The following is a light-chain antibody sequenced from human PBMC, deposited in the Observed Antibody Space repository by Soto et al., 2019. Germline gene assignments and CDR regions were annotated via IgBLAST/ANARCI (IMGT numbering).Light chain of an antibody. CDR3: ASYAGPRLLV. CDR2: EVT. J-gene: IGLJ1*01. Sequence: QSALTQPPSASGSPGQSLTISCTGTSSDVGFYNFVSWYQQRPGKAPKLVIYEVTKRPSGVPDRFSGSKSGSTASLTVSGLQADDEADYYCASYAGPRLLVFGSGTKVTVL. V-gene: IGLV2-8*01. CDR1: SSDVGFYNF.